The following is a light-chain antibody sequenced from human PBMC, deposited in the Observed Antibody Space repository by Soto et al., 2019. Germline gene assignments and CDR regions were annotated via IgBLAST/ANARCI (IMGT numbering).Light chain of an antibody. CDR1: QSVSSTY. V-gene: IGKV3D-20*02. CDR2: DAS. Sequence: EIVLTQSPGTLSLSPGERATLSCRASQSVSSTYLAWYQQKPGQAPRLLIYDASTRATGIPDKFIGSGSGSDFSLTISRLEPEDSAIYYCQQYNNWPPFSFGPGTKVDIK. J-gene: IGKJ3*01. CDR3: QQYNNWPPFS.